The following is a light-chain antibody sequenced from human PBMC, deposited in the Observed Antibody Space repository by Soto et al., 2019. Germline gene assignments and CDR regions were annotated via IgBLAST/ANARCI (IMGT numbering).Light chain of an antibody. J-gene: IGLJ2*01. V-gene: IGLV2-8*01. CDR3: SSYAGGHNPVV. Sequence: QSALTQPPSASGSPGQSVAISCTGTSSDVGGYNYVSWYQQHPGKAPKLIIYEVSKRPSGVPDRFSGSKSGNTASLTVSGLQVEDEADYHCSSYAGGHNPVVFGGGTQLTVL. CDR2: EVS. CDR1: SSDVGGYNY.